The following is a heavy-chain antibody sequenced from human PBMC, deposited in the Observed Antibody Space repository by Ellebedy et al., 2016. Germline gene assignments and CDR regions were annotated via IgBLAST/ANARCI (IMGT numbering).Heavy chain of an antibody. CDR2: ISGSGGST. CDR3: AKSEWVAVTTPDY. D-gene: IGHD4-17*01. Sequence: GESLKISXAASGFTFSSYAMSWVRQAPGKGLEWVSAISGSGGSTYYADSVKGRFTISRDNSKNTLYLQMNSLRAEDTAVYYCAKSEWVAVTTPDYWGQGTLVTVSS. V-gene: IGHV3-23*01. CDR1: GFTFSSYA. J-gene: IGHJ4*02.